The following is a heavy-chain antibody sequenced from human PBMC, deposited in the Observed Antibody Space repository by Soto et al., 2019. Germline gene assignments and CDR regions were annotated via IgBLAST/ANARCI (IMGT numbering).Heavy chain of an antibody. D-gene: IGHD3-3*01. V-gene: IGHV4-34*01. J-gene: IGHJ6*02. CDR2: INHTGST. CDR3: ARDGGFMDV. CDR1: GGSFRSYY. Sequence: QVQLQQWGAGLLKPSETLSLTCAVYGGSFRSYYWSWIRQPPGKGLECIGEINHTGSTNYNPYRKILVTISVDTSKNQSSLKLSSVTAADTAVYYCARDGGFMDVWGRGTTVTVSS.